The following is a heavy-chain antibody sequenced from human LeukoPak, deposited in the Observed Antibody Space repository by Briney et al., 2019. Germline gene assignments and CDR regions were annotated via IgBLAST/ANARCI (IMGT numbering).Heavy chain of an antibody. Sequence: GGSLRLSCAASGFTFSSYSMNWVRQAPGKGLEWVSYIGSSGSAIYYADSVKGRFTISRDNAKNSLYLQMNSLRAEDTAVYYCARVSAIVGAPWGFDPWGQGILVTVSS. D-gene: IGHD1-26*01. J-gene: IGHJ5*02. CDR1: GFTFSSYS. CDR2: IGSSGSAI. CDR3: ARVSAIVGAPWGFDP. V-gene: IGHV3-48*01.